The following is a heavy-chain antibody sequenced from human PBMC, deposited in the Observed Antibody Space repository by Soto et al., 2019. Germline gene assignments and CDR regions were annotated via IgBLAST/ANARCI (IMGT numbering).Heavy chain of an antibody. Sequence: EASVKVSCKASGRTFRSNAMSWVRQAPGQGPEWMGGTIPLFDTAIYARQFQGRVTITADESTSTAYMELSSLRSEDTAVYYCATGDYYDNSGYSLYFDYWGQGTLVTVSS. CDR1: GRTFRSNA. CDR2: TIPLFDTA. D-gene: IGHD3-22*01. V-gene: IGHV1-69*13. CDR3: ATGDYYDNSGYSLYFDY. J-gene: IGHJ4*02.